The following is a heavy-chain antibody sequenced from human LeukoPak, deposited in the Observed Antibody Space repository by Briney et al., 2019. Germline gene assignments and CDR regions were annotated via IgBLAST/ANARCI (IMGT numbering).Heavy chain of an antibody. V-gene: IGHV3-30-3*01. CDR3: ARGGSWLIFDY. CDR1: GFTFSSYA. J-gene: IGHJ4*02. CDR2: ISYDGSNK. Sequence: GGSLRLSCAASGFTFSSYAMHWVRQAPGKGLEWVAVISYDGSNKYYADSVKGRFTISRDNSKNTLYLQMNSLRAEDTAVYHCARGGSWLIFDYWGQGTLVTVSS. D-gene: IGHD3-22*01.